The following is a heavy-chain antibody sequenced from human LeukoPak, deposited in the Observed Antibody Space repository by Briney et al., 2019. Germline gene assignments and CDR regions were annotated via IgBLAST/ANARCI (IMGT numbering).Heavy chain of an antibody. CDR1: GGTFSSYA. V-gene: IGHV1-69*05. J-gene: IGHJ3*02. D-gene: IGHD1-26*01. CDR2: IIPIFGTA. Sequence: SVKVSCKASGGTFSSYAISWVRQAPGQGLEWMGGIIPIFGTANYAQKFQGRVTITTDESTSTAYMELSSLRSEDTAVYYCALSVGATRDAFDIWGQGTVVTVSS. CDR3: ALSVGATRDAFDI.